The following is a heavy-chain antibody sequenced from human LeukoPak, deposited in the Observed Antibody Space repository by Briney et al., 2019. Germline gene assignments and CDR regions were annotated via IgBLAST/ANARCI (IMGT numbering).Heavy chain of an antibody. J-gene: IGHJ3*02. CDR2: IYNGGRT. CDR3: ARSAIDACDI. CDR1: GGSISSYY. Sequence: SETLSVTCPVPGGSISSYYWSWLRQPPGKGLECIGYIYNGGRTNYNPSLKSRVSISVDTSKNHFSLKLSSVTAADTAVYYCARSAIDACDIWGQGTLLTVSS. D-gene: IGHD6-25*01. V-gene: IGHV4-59*08.